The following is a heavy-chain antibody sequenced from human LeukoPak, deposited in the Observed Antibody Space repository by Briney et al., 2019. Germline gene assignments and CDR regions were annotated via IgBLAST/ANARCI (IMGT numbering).Heavy chain of an antibody. CDR2: INPSSGGT. J-gene: IGHJ4*02. Sequence: ASVKVSCKASGYSFIGYHIHWVRQIPGQGLEWMGWINPSSGGTNYAQKFQTWVTMTRDTSISTAYMEVSRLRSDDTAVYYCARGPGEMALIPLDFWGQETLVTVSS. CDR1: GYSFIGYH. D-gene: IGHD5-24*01. V-gene: IGHV1-2*04. CDR3: ARGPGEMALIPLDF.